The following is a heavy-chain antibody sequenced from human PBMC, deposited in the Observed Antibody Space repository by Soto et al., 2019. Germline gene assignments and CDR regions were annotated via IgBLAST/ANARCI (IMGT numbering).Heavy chain of an antibody. CDR1: GVSISRGAYY. J-gene: IGHJ6*02. D-gene: IGHD3-10*01. Sequence: TSETLSLTCTVSGVSISRGAYYWTWIRQHPVKGLEWIGYISNRGRTYYNPSLKSRLTISLDSAENQFSVRLTSVTAADTAMYYCAGQPTAGSYYDLGSYYYYYAMDVWGQGTTVT. V-gene: IGHV4-31*03. CDR3: AGQPTAGSYYDLGSYYYYYAMDV. CDR2: ISNRGRT.